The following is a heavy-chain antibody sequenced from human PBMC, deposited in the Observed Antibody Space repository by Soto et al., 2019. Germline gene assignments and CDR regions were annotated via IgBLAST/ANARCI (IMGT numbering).Heavy chain of an antibody. CDR3: TTGVGYYGSELDY. CDR1: GFTFSNAW. Sequence: NPGGSLRLSCAASGFTFSNAWMSWVRQAPGKGLEWVGRIKSKTDGGTTDYAAPVKGRFTISRDDSKNTLYLQMNSLKTEDTAVYYCTTGVGYYGSELDYWGQGTLVTSPQ. J-gene: IGHJ4*02. CDR2: IKSKTDGGTT. V-gene: IGHV3-15*01. D-gene: IGHD3-10*01.